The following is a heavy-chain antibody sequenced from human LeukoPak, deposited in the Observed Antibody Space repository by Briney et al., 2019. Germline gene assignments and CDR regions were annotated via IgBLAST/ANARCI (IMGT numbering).Heavy chain of an antibody. CDR2: INSDENT. CDR1: GLTFSSSV. Sequence: GGSLRLSCAASGLTFSSSVLSWARQAPGKGLEWVSTINSDENTYYADSVKGRFTISRDNAKNSLYLQMNSLGAEDTAMYYCALYCSSANCHDAFDIWGRGTMVTVSS. J-gene: IGHJ3*02. V-gene: IGHV3-23*01. CDR3: ALYCSSANCHDAFDI. D-gene: IGHD2-15*01.